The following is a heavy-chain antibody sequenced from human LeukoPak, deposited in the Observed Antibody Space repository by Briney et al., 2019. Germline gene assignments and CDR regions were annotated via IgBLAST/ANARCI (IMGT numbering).Heavy chain of an antibody. D-gene: IGHD3-22*01. J-gene: IGHJ4*02. CDR2: ISYDGSNK. Sequence: GGSLRLSCAASGFTFSSYAMHWVRQAPGKGLEWVAVISYDGSNKYYADSVKGRFTISRDNSKNTLYVQVNSLGAEDTAAYYCAKGSYYDSSGSFYFDYWGQGTLVTVSS. CDR1: GFTFSSYA. V-gene: IGHV3-30-3*01. CDR3: AKGSYYDSSGSFYFDY.